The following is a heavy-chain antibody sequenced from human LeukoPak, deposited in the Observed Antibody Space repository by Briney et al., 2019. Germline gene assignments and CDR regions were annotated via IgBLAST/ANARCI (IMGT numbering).Heavy chain of an antibody. V-gene: IGHV4-34*01. CDR3: ARTRLAVAGSYYFDY. Sequence: SETLSLTCAVYGGSFSGYYWSWIRQPPGKGLEWIGEINHSGSTNYNPSLKSRVTISVDTSKNQFSLKLSSVTAADTAVYCCARTRLAVAGSYYFDYWGQGTLVTVSS. J-gene: IGHJ4*02. D-gene: IGHD6-19*01. CDR1: GGSFSGYY. CDR2: INHSGST.